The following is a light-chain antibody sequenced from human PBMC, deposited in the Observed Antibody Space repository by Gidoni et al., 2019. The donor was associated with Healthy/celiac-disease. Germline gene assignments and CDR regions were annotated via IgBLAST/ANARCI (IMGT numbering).Light chain of an antibody. V-gene: IGKV4-1*01. Sequence: DIVMTQSPDSLAVSLGERATNNCKYSQSVLYSSNNKNYLAWYHQKPGQPPKLLIYWASTRESGVPDRFSGSGSGTDFTLTISSLQAEDVAVYYCQQYYSTPWTFGQGTKVEIK. CDR2: WAS. CDR3: QQYYSTPWT. J-gene: IGKJ1*01. CDR1: QSVLYSSNNKNY.